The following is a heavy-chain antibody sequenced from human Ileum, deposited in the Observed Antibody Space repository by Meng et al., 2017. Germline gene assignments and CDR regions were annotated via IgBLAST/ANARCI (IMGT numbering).Heavy chain of an antibody. CDR2: ISAYSGNT. V-gene: IGHV1-18*01. CDR1: GYIFTRYG. J-gene: IGHJ4*02. D-gene: IGHD4-23*01. Sequence: QVQLVQSGAEVKNPWVSVKVSCKASGYIFTRYGIGWVRQAPGQGLEWMGWISAYSGNTKYAQKLQGRVTMTTDTSTSTAYMELRNLRYDDTAVYYCARDTVGTTLGDYWGQGTLVTVSS. CDR3: ARDTVGTTLGDY.